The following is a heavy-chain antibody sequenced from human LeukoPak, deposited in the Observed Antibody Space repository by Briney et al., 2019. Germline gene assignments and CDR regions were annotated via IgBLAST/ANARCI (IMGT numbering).Heavy chain of an antibody. CDR1: GFTVITNV. V-gene: IGHV3-53*01. D-gene: IGHD1-14*01. J-gene: IGHJ4*02. Sequence: GGSLRLSCAASGFTVITNVMTWVRQAPGKGLEWVSVLYSDGNTKYADSVQGRFTISRDNSKNTLYLEMNSLSPDDTAVYYYARGVEPLAANTLAYWGQGTLVTVSS. CDR2: LYSDGNT. CDR3: ARGVEPLAANTLAY.